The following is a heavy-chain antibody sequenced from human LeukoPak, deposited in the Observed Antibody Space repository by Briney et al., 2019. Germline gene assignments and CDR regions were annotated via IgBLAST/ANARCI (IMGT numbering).Heavy chain of an antibody. Sequence: GGSLRLSCSASGFTLSNFWIHWVRQAPGKGLVWVSRINTDGSSTNYADSVKGRFAVSRDNAKNTLYLQMNSLRVEDTAVYYCARSGLNRFDYWGQGTLVTVSS. D-gene: IGHD2-15*01. CDR2: INTDGSST. CDR1: GFTLSNFW. J-gene: IGHJ4*02. CDR3: ARSGLNRFDY. V-gene: IGHV3-74*01.